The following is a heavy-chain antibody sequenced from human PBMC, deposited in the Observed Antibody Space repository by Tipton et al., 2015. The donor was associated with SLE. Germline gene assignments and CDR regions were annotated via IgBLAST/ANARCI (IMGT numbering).Heavy chain of an antibody. CDR2: IYYSGYT. Sequence: TLSLTCTVSGGSISSYYWSWIRQPPGKGLEWIGYIYYSGYTNYNPSLESRVTIFLDTSRNQFSLKLTFVTAADTAVYYCARSPYDGPFDYWGQGTLVTASS. D-gene: IGHD2-8*01. CDR3: ARSPYDGPFDY. V-gene: IGHV4-59*08. J-gene: IGHJ4*02. CDR1: GGSISSYY.